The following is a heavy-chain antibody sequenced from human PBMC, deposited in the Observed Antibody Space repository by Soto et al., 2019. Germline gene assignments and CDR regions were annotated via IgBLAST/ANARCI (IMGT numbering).Heavy chain of an antibody. CDR2: IYYSGST. CDR3: ARRITMVRGVINYYYYGMDV. CDR1: GGSISSSSYY. J-gene: IGHJ6*02. D-gene: IGHD3-10*01. Sequence: PSETLSLTCTVSGGSISSSSYYWGWIRQPPGKGLEWIGSIYYSGSTYYNPSLKSRVTISVGTSKNQFSLKLSSVTAADTAVYYCARRITMVRGVINYYYYGMDVWGQGTTVTVSS. V-gene: IGHV4-39*01.